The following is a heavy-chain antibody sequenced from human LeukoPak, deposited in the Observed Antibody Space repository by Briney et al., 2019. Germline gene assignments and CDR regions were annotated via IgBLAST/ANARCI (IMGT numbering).Heavy chain of an antibody. CDR2: IYYSGST. Sequence: PSETLSLTCTVSGGSISSSSYYWGWIRQPPGKGLEWIGSIYYSGSTYYNPSLKSRVTISVDTSKNQFSLKLTSLTAADTAVYYCARHNRYGNNYFDYWGQGTLVTVSS. CDR1: GGSISSSSYY. D-gene: IGHD1/OR15-1a*01. CDR3: ARHNRYGNNYFDY. V-gene: IGHV4-39*01. J-gene: IGHJ4*02.